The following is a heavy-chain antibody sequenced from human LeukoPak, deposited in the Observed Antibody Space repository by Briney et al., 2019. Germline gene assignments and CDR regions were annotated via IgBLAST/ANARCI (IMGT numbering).Heavy chain of an antibody. CDR3: ARVINCSGGSCYYYYMDV. CDR1: GGSISSGNYY. J-gene: IGHJ6*03. V-gene: IGHV4-61*02. D-gene: IGHD2-15*01. CDR2: IYTSGRT. Sequence: PSETLSLTCTVSGGSISSGNYYWSWIRQPAGKGLEWIGRIYTSGRTNYNSSLKSRVTMSVGTSKNQFSLRLSSVTAADTAVYYCARVINCSGGSCYYYYMDVWGKGTTVTVSS.